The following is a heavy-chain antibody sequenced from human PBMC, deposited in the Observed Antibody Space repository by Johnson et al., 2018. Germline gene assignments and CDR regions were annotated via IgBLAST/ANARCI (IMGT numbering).Heavy chain of an antibody. CDR1: GGTFTSYA. J-gene: IGHJ3*02. CDR3: ARAAEVGPRDAFDI. V-gene: IGHV1-69*01. Sequence: QVQLVESGAEVKKPGSSGKVSCKASGGTFTSYAFSWVRKAPGQGLEWGGGIIPIFGTADYAQRFHGRVMITADESTSTANMELSSLRSEDTAVYFCARAAEVGPRDAFDIWGQGTMVTVSS. D-gene: IGHD2-15*01. CDR2: IIPIFGTA.